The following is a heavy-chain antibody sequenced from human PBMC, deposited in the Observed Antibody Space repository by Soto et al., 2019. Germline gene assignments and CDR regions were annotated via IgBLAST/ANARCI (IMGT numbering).Heavy chain of an antibody. CDR1: GGCFGTNY. V-gene: IGHV4-59*13. CDR3: ATHSAGRGPFDL. CDR2: TYHTGST. D-gene: IGHD3-10*01. Sequence: XATLSLTCTISGGCFGTNYGSWIRQAPGKGLEWIGYTYHTGSTKYNPSLKSRATISVDTSKNQFSLTLNSAAAADTAVYYCATHSAGRGPFDLWGQGILVTV. J-gene: IGHJ5*02.